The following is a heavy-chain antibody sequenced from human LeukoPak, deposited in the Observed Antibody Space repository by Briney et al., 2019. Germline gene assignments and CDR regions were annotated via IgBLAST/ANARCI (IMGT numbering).Heavy chain of an antibody. D-gene: IGHD3-3*01. CDR2: MNPNSGNT. CDR3: ARKNSNYDFWSGYSRNWFDP. J-gene: IGHJ5*02. V-gene: IGHV1-8*02. CDR1: GYTFTSYD. Sequence: ASVKVSCTASGYTFTSYDINWVRQATGQGLEWMGWMNPNSGNTGYAQKFQGRVTMTRNTSISTAYMELSSLRSEDTAVYYCARKNSNYDFWSGYSRNWFDPWGQGTLVTVSA.